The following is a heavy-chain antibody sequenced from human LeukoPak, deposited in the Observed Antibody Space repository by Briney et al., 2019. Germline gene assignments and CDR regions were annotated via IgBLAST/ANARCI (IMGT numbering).Heavy chain of an antibody. CDR3: ARGRYCSADICSGGDAFDI. J-gene: IGHJ3*02. V-gene: IGHV4-4*07. D-gene: IGHD2-15*01. CDR1: GGSINNCY. CDR2: IYTRGST. Sequence: SETLSLTCTVSGGSINNCYWSWIRQPAGKGLEWIGRIYTRGSTNYNPSLKSRVTMSVDTSKNQFSLKLSSLTAADTAVSYCARGRYCSADICSGGDAFDIWGQGTMVSVSS.